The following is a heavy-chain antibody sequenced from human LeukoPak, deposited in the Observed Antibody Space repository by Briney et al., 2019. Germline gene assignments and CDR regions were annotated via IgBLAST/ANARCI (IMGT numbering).Heavy chain of an antibody. CDR1: GFTFSDYY. D-gene: IGHD3-3*02. CDR2: IKQDGSEK. CDR3: ARAPPNLWHFWSGYYFDY. Sequence: GGSLRLSCAASGFTFSDYYMSWVRQAPGKGLEWVANIKQDGSEKYYVDSVKGRFTISRDNAKNSLYLQMNSLRAEDTAVYYCARAPPNLWHFWSGYYFDYWGQGTLVTVSS. V-gene: IGHV3-7*01. J-gene: IGHJ4*02.